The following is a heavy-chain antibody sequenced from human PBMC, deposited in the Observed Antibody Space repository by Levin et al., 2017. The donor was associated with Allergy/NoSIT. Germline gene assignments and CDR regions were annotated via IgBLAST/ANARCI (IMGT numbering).Heavy chain of an antibody. CDR1: GGTFSSYA. D-gene: IGHD5-18*01. CDR3: ARGVTLWDFLDGYGVSDYYYYGMDV. Sequence: KISCKASGGTFSSYAISWVRQAPGQGLEWMGGIIPIFGTANYAQKFQGRVTITADKSTSTAYMELSSLRSEDTAVYYCARGVTLWDFLDGYGVSDYYYYGMDVWGQGTTVTVSS. J-gene: IGHJ6*02. V-gene: IGHV1-69*06. CDR2: IIPIFGTA.